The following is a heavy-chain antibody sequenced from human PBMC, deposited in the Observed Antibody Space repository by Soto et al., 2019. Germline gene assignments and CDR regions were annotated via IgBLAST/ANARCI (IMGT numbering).Heavy chain of an antibody. CDR3: ARGDSLNGSYEEFDY. CDR2: TNPKNGGT. Sequence: ASVKVSCKASGYTFTGYYMHWVRQAPGQGLEWMGWTNPKNGGTNYVQKFQAWVTMTRDTSISTAYMELSRLRSDDTAVYYCARGDSLNGSYEEFDYWGQGTLVTVSS. J-gene: IGHJ4*02. D-gene: IGHD3-9*01. V-gene: IGHV1-2*04. CDR1: GYTFTGYY.